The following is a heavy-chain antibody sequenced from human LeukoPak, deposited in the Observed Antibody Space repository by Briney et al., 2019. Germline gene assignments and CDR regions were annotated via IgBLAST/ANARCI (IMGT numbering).Heavy chain of an antibody. CDR2: INWYGGSA. Sequence: PGGSLRLSCAASGFTFDDYGMRWVRQAPGKGLEWVSAINWYGGSAGYADSVKGRFTISRDNAKNSLYLQMNSLRAEDTAVYYCARDPEGLTYYFDYWGQGTLVTVSS. CDR1: GFTFDDYG. J-gene: IGHJ4*02. CDR3: ARDPEGLTYYFDY. D-gene: IGHD2-8*01. V-gene: IGHV3-20*04.